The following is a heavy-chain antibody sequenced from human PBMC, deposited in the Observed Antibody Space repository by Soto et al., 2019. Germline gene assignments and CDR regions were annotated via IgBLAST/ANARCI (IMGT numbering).Heavy chain of an antibody. D-gene: IGHD4-17*01. CDR3: ERELSTVTNYAMDV. J-gene: IGHJ6*02. CDR2: IYYSGST. CDR1: GGSISNYY. V-gene: IGHV4-59*01. Sequence: SETMSVTCPVSGGSISNYYWSWIRQPPGKELEWIAYIYYSGSTNYNPSLKSRVTISVDTSKNQFSLKLSSVTAADTAVYYCERELSTVTNYAMDVWGQGTTVTVSS.